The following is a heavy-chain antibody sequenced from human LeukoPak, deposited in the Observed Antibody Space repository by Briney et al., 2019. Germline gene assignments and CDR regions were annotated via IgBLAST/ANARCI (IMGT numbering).Heavy chain of an antibody. D-gene: IGHD5-18*01. CDR1: GFTFSSYA. CDR3: AKENEGYSYGYAVDY. Sequence: GGSLRLSCAASGFTFSSYAMEWVRQAPGKGLEWVSYISGSGGSTYYADSVKGRFTISRDNSKNTLYLQMNSLRAEDTAVYYCAKENEGYSYGYAVDYWGQGTLVTVSS. J-gene: IGHJ4*02. V-gene: IGHV3-23*01. CDR2: ISGSGGST.